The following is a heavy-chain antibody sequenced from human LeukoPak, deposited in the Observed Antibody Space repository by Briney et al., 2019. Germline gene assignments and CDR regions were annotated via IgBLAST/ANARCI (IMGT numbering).Heavy chain of an antibody. CDR2: ISGSGGST. V-gene: IGHV3-23*01. J-gene: IGHJ5*02. CDR1: GFTFSSYA. Sequence: GGSLRLSCAASGFTFSSYAMSWVRQAPGKGLEGFSSISGSGGSTYYAASVKGRFTISRDNSKNTLYLQMNSLRAEDTAVYYCAIDILTGTPGDWFDPWGQGTLVTVSS. D-gene: IGHD3-9*01. CDR3: AIDILTGTPGDWFDP.